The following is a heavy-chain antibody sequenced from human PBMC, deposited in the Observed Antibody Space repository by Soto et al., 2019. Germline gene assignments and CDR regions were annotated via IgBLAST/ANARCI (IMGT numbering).Heavy chain of an antibody. CDR1: GYTFTGYY. V-gene: IGHV1-2*04. CDR3: ARDDILTGYGKDYCYGMDV. CDR2: INPNSGGT. D-gene: IGHD3-9*01. J-gene: IGHJ6*02. Sequence: ASVKVSCKASGYTFTGYYMHWVRQAPGQGLEWMGWINPNSGGTNYAQKFQGWVTMTRDTSISTAYMELSRLRSDDTAVYYCARDDILTGYGKDYCYGMDVWGQGTTVTVSS.